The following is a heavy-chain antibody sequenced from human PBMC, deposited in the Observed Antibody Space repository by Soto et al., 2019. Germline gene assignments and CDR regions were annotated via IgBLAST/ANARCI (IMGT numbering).Heavy chain of an antibody. CDR3: ANDPSGDYVGGFDV. CDR2: ISARGGRT. V-gene: IGHV3-23*01. CDR1: GFTFNIYA. Sequence: EVQLLESGGGLVQPGGSLRLSCVGSGFTFNIYAMSWVRQAPGKGLEFVSGISARGGRTYYADSVRGRFTISSDNSKNTVFRQMSGLRADDTAQYFCANDPSGDYVGGFDVCGQGTLVTVSS. J-gene: IGHJ3*01. D-gene: IGHD4-17*01.